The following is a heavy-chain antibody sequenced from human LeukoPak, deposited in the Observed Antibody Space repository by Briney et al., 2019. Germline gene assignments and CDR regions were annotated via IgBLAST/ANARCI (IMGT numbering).Heavy chain of an antibody. CDR3: SGDFASSWYEVY. CDR2: ISSSGSTI. D-gene: IGHD6-13*01. Sequence: GGSLRLSCAASGFTFSDYYMSWIRQAPGKGLEWVSYISSSGSTIYYADSVKGRFTISRDNAKNSLYLQMNSLRAEDTAVYYCSGDFASSWYEVYWGQGTLVTVSS. V-gene: IGHV3-11*04. CDR1: GFTFSDYY. J-gene: IGHJ4*02.